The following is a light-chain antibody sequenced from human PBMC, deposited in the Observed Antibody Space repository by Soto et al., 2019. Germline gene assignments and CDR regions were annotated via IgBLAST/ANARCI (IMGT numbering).Light chain of an antibody. V-gene: IGLV2-14*01. CDR2: EVR. CDR3: CSYTRSSNHYF. Sequence: QSALTQPASVSGSPGQSITISCTGTSSDIGDYDYVSWYQQRPGRAPQLMIYEVRYRPSGVSNRLSGSKSGNTASLTISGLQAEDEADYYCCSYTRSSNHYFFGSGTKLTVL. J-gene: IGLJ1*01. CDR1: SSDIGDYDY.